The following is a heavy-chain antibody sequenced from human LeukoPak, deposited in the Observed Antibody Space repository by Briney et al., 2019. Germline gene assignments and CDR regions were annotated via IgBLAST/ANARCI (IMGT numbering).Heavy chain of an antibody. CDR3: ARDLARFGEAQYYFDY. V-gene: IGHV1-2*02. CDR2: INPNSGGT. CDR1: GYTFTGYY. J-gene: IGHJ4*02. Sequence: ASVKVSCKASGYTFTGYYMHWVRQAPGQGLEWMGWINPNSGGTNYAQKFQGRVTMTRYTSISTAYMELSRLRSDDTAVYYCARDLARFGEAQYYFDYWGQGALVTVSS. D-gene: IGHD3-10*01.